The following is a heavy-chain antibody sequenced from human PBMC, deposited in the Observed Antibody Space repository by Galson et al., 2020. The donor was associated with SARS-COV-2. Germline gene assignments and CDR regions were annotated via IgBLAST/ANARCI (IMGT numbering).Heavy chain of an antibody. CDR3: AKGPNSYSSAWFGIDF. Sequence: GGSLRLSCAASGFTFDDYAMHWVRQAPGKGPEWVSTVTWNSATKAYADSVKGRFTISRDNANNSLYLQMNSLRAEDTAFYYCAKGPNSYSSAWFGIDFWGQGTLVSVSS. D-gene: IGHD6-19*01. CDR1: GFTFDDYA. CDR2: VTWNSATK. J-gene: IGHJ4*02. V-gene: IGHV3-9*01.